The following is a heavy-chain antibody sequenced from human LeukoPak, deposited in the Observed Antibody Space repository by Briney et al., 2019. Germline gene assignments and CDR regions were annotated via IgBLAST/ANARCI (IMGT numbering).Heavy chain of an antibody. Sequence: GGSLRLSCAASRFTFSSYGMHWVRQAPGKGLEWVAVISSDGSNKNYADSVKGRFTISRDNSKNTLYLEMNSLRIEDTAVYYCAKSGPSTGTPHFDYWGQGTLVTVSS. CDR2: ISSDGSNK. CDR1: RFTFSSYG. CDR3: AKSGPSTGTPHFDY. D-gene: IGHD1-1*01. V-gene: IGHV3-30*18. J-gene: IGHJ4*02.